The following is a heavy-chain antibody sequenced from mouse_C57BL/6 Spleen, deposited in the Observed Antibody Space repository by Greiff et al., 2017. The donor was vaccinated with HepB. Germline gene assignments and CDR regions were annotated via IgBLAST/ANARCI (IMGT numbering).Heavy chain of an antibody. J-gene: IGHJ2*01. CDR1: GYTFTSYW. V-gene: IGHV1-52*01. D-gene: IGHD1-1*01. CDR3: ARREGHYYGSSGYYFDY. CDR2: IDPSDSET. Sequence: VQLQQPGAELVRPGSSVKLSCKASGYTFTSYWMHWVKQTPIQGLEWIGNIDPSDSETHYNQKFKDKGTLTVDKSSSTGYMQLSSLASEDSAVYYCARREGHYYGSSGYYFDYWGQGTTLTVSS.